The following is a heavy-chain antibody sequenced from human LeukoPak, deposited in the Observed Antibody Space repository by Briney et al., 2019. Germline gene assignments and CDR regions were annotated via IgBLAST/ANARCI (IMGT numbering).Heavy chain of an antibody. CDR2: ISVGSDVI. CDR3: AKSHVTTATGTGRYFDY. Sequence: PGRSLRLSCTASGFTFGDYAMSWVRQAPGKGLEWVSAISVGSDVIYYADSVKGRFTISRDNSKNMVYLQMDSLRAEDTAVYYCAKSHVTTATGTGRYFDYWGQGTLVTVSS. D-gene: IGHD1-1*01. CDR1: GFTFGDYA. V-gene: IGHV3-23*01. J-gene: IGHJ4*02.